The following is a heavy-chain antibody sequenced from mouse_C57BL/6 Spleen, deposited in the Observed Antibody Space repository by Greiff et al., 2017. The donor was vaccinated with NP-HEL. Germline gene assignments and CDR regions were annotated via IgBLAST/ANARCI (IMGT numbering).Heavy chain of an antibody. CDR3: ARAPSLYASGYRWYFDV. CDR2: ISDGGSYT. Sequence: EVQLVESGGGLVKPGGSLKLSCAASGFTFSSYAMPWVRQTPEKRLEWVATISDGGSYTYYPDNVKGRITIPKDNAKNNLYLQMSLLKSEDTAMSYCARAPSLYASGYRWYFDVWGTGTTLTVSS. J-gene: IGHJ1*03. D-gene: IGHD1-1*01. CDR1: GFTFSSYA. V-gene: IGHV5-4*01.